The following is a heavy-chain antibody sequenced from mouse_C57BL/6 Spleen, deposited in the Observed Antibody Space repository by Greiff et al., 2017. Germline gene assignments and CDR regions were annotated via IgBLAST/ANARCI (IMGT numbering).Heavy chain of an antibody. Sequence: QVQLKQSGAELVRPGTSVKVSCKASGYAFTNYLIEWVKQRPGQGLEWIGVINPGSGGTNYNEKFKGKATLTADKSSSTASIQLSSLTSEDSAVYFCARSDYYGSSSFAYWGQGTLVTVSA. CDR2: INPGSGGT. V-gene: IGHV1-54*01. J-gene: IGHJ3*01. CDR3: ARSDYYGSSSFAY. CDR1: GYAFTNYL. D-gene: IGHD1-1*01.